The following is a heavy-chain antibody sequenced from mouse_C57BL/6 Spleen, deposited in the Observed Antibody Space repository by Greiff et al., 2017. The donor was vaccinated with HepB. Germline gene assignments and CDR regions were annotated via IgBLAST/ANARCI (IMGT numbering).Heavy chain of an antibody. CDR2: IDPSDSYT. Sequence: VQLQQPGAELVRPGTSVKLSCKASGYTFTSYWMHWVKQRPGQGLEWIGVIDPSDSYTNYNQKFKGKATLTVDTSSSTAYMQLSSLTSEDSAVYYCARSGYSHWYFDVWGTGTTGTVSS. J-gene: IGHJ1*03. D-gene: IGHD2-3*01. CDR1: GYTFTSYW. V-gene: IGHV1-59*01. CDR3: ARSGYSHWYFDV.